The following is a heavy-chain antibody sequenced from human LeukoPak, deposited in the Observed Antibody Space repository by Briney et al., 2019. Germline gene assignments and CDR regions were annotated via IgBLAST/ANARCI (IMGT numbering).Heavy chain of an antibody. Sequence: PGGSLRLSCAASGFTFSSYGMHWVRQAPGKGLEWVAFIRYDGSNKYYADSVKGRFTISRDNAKNSLYLQMNSLRPEDTALYYCAKTDTAMFTQYYLDNWGQGTLVTVSS. J-gene: IGHJ4*02. CDR2: IRYDGSNK. CDR3: AKTDTAMFTQYYLDN. D-gene: IGHD5-18*01. V-gene: IGHV3-30*02. CDR1: GFTFSSYG.